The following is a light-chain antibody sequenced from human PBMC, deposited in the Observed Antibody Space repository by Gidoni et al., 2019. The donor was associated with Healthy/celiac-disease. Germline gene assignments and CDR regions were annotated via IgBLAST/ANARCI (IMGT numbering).Light chain of an antibody. V-gene: IGKV4-1*01. CDR2: WAS. CDR3: QQYYSTPLP. CDR1: QSVLYSSNNKNY. J-gene: IGKJ4*01. Sequence: DIVMTPSPDSLAVSLGERATINCKSSQSVLYSSNNKNYLAWYQQKPGQPPKLLIYWASTRDSGVPDRFSGSGSGTDFTLTISSLPAEDVAVYYCQQYYSTPLPFGGGTKVEIK.